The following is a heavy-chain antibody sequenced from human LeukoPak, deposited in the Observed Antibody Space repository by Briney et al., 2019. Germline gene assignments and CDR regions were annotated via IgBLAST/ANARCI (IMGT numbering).Heavy chain of an antibody. Sequence: ASVKVSCKASGYAFTSYYMHWVRQAPGQGLEWMGIINPSGGSTSYAQKFQGRVTMTRDMSTSTVYMELSSLRSEDTAVYYCARDRDGSGRGGPFYFDCWGQGTLVTVSS. CDR3: ARDRDGSGRGGPFYFDC. V-gene: IGHV1-46*01. CDR1: GYAFTSYY. J-gene: IGHJ4*02. CDR2: INPSGGST. D-gene: IGHD6-19*01.